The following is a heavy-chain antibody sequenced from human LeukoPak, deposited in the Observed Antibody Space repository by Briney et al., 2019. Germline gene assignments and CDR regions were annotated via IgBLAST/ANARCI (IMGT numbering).Heavy chain of an antibody. CDR2: ISGSGGST. Sequence: GGSLRLSCAASGFTFSSYAMSWVRQAPGKGLEWVSAISGSGGSTYYADSVKGRFTISRDNSKTTLYLQMNSLRAEDTAVYYCAKDLRYGGSSSPEDYWGQGTLVTVSS. D-gene: IGHD1-26*01. CDR1: GFTFSSYA. V-gene: IGHV3-23*01. CDR3: AKDLRYGGSSSPEDY. J-gene: IGHJ4*02.